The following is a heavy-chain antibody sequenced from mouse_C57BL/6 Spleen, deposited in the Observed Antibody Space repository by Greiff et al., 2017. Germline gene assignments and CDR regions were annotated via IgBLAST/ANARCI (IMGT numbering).Heavy chain of an antibody. V-gene: IGHV1-55*01. CDR2: IYPGSGST. Sequence: QVQLKQSGAELVKPGASVKMSCKASGYTFTSYWITWVKQRPGQGLEWIGDIYPGSGSTNYNEKFKSKATLTVDTSSSTAYMQLSSLTSEDSAVYYCARDYYGSSSPAWFAYWGQGTLVTVSA. CDR3: ARDYYGSSSPAWFAY. J-gene: IGHJ3*01. CDR1: GYTFTSYW. D-gene: IGHD1-1*01.